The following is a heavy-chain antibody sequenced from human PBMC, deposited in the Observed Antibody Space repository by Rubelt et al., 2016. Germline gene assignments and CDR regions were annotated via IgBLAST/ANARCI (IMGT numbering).Heavy chain of an antibody. D-gene: IGHD2-21*01. CDR2: ISSDGNNR. CDR3: ARSKMAGDFAYFYALDV. Sequence: GKGLVWVSRISSDGNNRRYADSVKGRFTISRDNAKSTLYLQMDSLRAEDTAVYFCARSKMAGDFAYFYALDVWGQGTTVTVSS. J-gene: IGHJ6*02. V-gene: IGHV3-74*01.